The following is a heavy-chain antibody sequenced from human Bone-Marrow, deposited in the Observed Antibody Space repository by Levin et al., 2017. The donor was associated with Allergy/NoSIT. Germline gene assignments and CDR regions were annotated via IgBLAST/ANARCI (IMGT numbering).Heavy chain of an antibody. CDR3: ARAAGAAGRGGMDV. V-gene: IGHV3-21*01. J-gene: IGHJ6*02. Sequence: LSLTCAASDFPFKTYGMTWVRQAPGKGLEWVASISTTSNYIHYADSVKGRFTISRDNAKNSLFLQMNRLRAEDTAVYYCARAAGAAGRGGMDVWGQGTTVTVSS. CDR2: ISTTSNYI. D-gene: IGHD6-13*01. CDR1: DFPFKTYG.